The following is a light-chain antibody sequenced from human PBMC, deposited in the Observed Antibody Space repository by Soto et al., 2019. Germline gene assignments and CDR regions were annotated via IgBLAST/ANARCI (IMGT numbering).Light chain of an antibody. CDR3: ATWDDSLNGWV. CDR2: SNN. CDR1: SSNIESNT. J-gene: IGLJ2*01. V-gene: IGLV1-44*01. Sequence: QSVLTQPPSASGTPGQRVTIACSGGSSNIESNTVNWYQQVPGTAPKLLVYSNNQRPSGVPYRFSGSQAGTSASLAISGLQSEDEADYYCATWDDSLNGWVIGGGTKLTVL.